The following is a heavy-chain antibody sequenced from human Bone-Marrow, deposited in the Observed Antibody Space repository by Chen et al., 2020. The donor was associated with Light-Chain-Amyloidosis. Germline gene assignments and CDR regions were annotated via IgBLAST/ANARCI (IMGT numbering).Heavy chain of an antibody. CDR3: ARAPGYDFPFDY. CDR1: GVTFSSYA. CDR2: ISYDGSNN. Sequence: QVQLVESGGGVVQPGRSLRLSCAASGVTFSSYAMHWVRQAPGKGLEWVAVISYDGSNNDYADSVKGRFTISRDNSKNTLYLQMNSLRAEDTAVYYCARAPGYDFPFDYWGQGTLVTVSS. J-gene: IGHJ4*02. D-gene: IGHD5-12*01. V-gene: IGHV3-30-3*01.